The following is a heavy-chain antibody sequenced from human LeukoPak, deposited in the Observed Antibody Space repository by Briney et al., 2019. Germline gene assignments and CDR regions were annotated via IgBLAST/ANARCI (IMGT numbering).Heavy chain of an antibody. V-gene: IGHV4-34*01. J-gene: IGHJ4*02. Sequence: SETLSLTCAVYGVSFSGYYWSWIRQPPGKGLEWIGEINHSGSTSYNPSLKSRVTISVDTSKNQFSLKLSSVTAADTAVYYCARATSTNCSSTSCYSSSFDYWGQGTLVTVSS. CDR1: GVSFSGYY. CDR2: INHSGST. CDR3: ARATSTNCSSTSCYSSSFDY. D-gene: IGHD2-2*01.